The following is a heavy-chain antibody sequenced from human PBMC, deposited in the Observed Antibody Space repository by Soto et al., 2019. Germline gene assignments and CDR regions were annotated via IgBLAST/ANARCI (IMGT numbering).Heavy chain of an antibody. Sequence: QITLKESGPTLVKPTQTLTLTCSFSGFSLNSTAVGVNWIRQPPGKALEWLALIYWDDDNHYSPSLQSRLTITKDTSKNQVVLTMTNMDTVDTATYYCAHGSGWLSDYWGQGTMVTVSS. CDR1: GFSLNSTAVG. D-gene: IGHD6-19*01. V-gene: IGHV2-5*02. CDR3: AHGSGWLSDY. J-gene: IGHJ4*02. CDR2: IYWDDDN.